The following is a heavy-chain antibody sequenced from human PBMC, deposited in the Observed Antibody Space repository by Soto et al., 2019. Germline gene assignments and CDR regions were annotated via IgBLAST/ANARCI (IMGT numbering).Heavy chain of an antibody. CDR1: GFSLSTSGVG. CDR3: AHSELRESDVDWFDP. J-gene: IGHJ5*02. CDR2: IYWDDDK. V-gene: IGHV2-5*02. D-gene: IGHD1-7*01. Sequence: QITLKESGPTLVKPTQTLTLTCTFSGFSLSTSGVGVGWIRQPPGKALEWLALIYWDDDKRYSPSLKSRLTITNDTSKTQVVLTMTNMDPVDTATYYCAHSELRESDVDWFDPWGQGTLVTVSS.